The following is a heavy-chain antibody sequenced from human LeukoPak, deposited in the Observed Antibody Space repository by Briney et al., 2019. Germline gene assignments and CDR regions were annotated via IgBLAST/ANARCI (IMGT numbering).Heavy chain of an antibody. D-gene: IGHD3-10*01. CDR2: ISSSSSYI. CDR3: ARDMITMVRGVIIDYYYYYGMDV. V-gene: IGHV3-21*01. Sequence: PGGSLRLSCAASGFTFSSYSMNWVRQAPGKGLEWVSSISSSSSYIYYADSVKGRFTISRDNAKNSLYLQMNSLRAEDTAVYYCARDMITMVRGVIIDYYYYYGMDVWGQGTTVTVSS. J-gene: IGHJ6*02. CDR1: GFTFSSYS.